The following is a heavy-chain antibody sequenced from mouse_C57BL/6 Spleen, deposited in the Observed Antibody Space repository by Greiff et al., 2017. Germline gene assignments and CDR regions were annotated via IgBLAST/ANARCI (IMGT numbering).Heavy chain of an antibody. CDR1: GYTFTSYW. J-gene: IGHJ3*01. Sequence: QVHVKQPGAELVKPGASVKLSCKASGYTFTSYWMQWVKQRPGQGLEWIGEIDPSDSYTNYNQKFKGKATLTVDTSSSTAYMQLSSLTSEDSAVYYCARGAIVTPWFAYWGQGTLVTVSA. V-gene: IGHV1-50*01. CDR2: IDPSDSYT. D-gene: IGHD2-5*01. CDR3: ARGAIVTPWFAY.